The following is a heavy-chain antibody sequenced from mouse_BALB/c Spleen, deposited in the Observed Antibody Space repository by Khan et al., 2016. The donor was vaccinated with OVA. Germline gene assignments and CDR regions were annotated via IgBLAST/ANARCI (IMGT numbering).Heavy chain of an antibody. V-gene: IGHV2-6-4*01. J-gene: IGHJ4*01. D-gene: IGHD2-14*01. CDR3: ARSYYRYDGYYAMDY. Sequence: QVQLKESGPGLVAPSQSLSITCTVSGFSLSRYNIHWVRQPPGKGLEWLGMIWGGGGTDYNSTLKSRLSISKDNSKSQFFLKMNSLQTDDTAMYYCARSYYRYDGYYAMDYCGQGTSVTVSS. CDR1: GFSLSRYN. CDR2: IWGGGGT.